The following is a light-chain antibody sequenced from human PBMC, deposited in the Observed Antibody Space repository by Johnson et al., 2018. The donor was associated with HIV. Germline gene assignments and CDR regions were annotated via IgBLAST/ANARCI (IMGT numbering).Light chain of an antibody. Sequence: QAVLTQPPSVSAAPGQKVTISCSGSSSNIGNNYVSWYLQVPGTAPKLLIYDTDKRPSGIPDRFSGSQSGTSATLGISGLQTGDEADYYCGTWDNSLSAGVFGTGTKVTVL. CDR2: DTD. CDR1: SSNIGNNY. V-gene: IGLV1-51*01. J-gene: IGLJ1*01. CDR3: GTWDNSLSAGV.